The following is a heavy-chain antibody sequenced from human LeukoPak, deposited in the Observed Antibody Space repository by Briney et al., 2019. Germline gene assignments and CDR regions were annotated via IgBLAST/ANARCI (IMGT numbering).Heavy chain of an antibody. CDR3: ARDGNYYDSSGYNGYYYYYYMDV. V-gene: IGHV1-2*02. CDR1: GYTFTDYY. J-gene: IGHJ6*03. Sequence: ASVKVSCKASGYTFTDYYIHWVRQAPGQGLEWLGWINPNSGGTNYAQKFQGRVTMTRDTSISTAYMELSRLRSDDTAVYYCARDGNYYDSSGYNGYYYYYYMDVWGKGTTVTVSS. D-gene: IGHD3-22*01. CDR2: INPNSGGT.